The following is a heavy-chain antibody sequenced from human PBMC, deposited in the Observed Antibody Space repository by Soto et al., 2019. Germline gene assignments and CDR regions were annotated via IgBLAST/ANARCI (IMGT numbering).Heavy chain of an antibody. CDR2: IHSSGGT. V-gene: IGHV4-39*02. CDR3: GRLAEAATGHTDFDF. D-gene: IGHD2-15*01. J-gene: IGHJ4*02. Sequence: ASETLSLTCTVSGASIKSSNYFWCWIRQPPCKGLEFVGSIHSSGGTYYNPSLKSRVTVSVDLSNSHFSLSLKSLTATDTAVYYCGRLAEAATGHTDFDFWGQGTLVTVSS. CDR1: GASIKSSNYF.